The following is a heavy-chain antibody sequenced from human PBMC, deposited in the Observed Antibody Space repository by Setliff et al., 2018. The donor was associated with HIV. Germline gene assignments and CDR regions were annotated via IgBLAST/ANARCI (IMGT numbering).Heavy chain of an antibody. CDR2: FYSGGSR. V-gene: IGHV3-66*02. J-gene: IGHJ4*01. Sequence: PGGSLRLSCAASGFTVSSNYMYWVRQAPGKGLEWVSVFYSGGSRYYADSVRGRFTISRDNSKNTLYLQMNSLRAEDSAVYYCAREVAADGTYFDYWGQGALVTVSS. D-gene: IGHD6-13*01. CDR3: AREVAADGTYFDY. CDR1: GFTVSSNY.